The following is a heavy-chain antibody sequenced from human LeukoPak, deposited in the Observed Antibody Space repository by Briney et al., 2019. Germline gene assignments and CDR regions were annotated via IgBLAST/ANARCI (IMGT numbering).Heavy chain of an antibody. CDR3: QAGGNSECY. J-gene: IGHJ4*02. CDR2: IRYDGSNK. Sequence: GGSLRLSCAASGFTFSSYGMHWVRQAPGKGLEWVAFIRYDGSNKYYPASMKGRFTISRHNSQNTLYLPMNSLRAEDTAVYYCQAGGNSECYWGQGTLVTVSS. CDR1: GFTFSSYG. D-gene: IGHD4-23*01. V-gene: IGHV3-30*02.